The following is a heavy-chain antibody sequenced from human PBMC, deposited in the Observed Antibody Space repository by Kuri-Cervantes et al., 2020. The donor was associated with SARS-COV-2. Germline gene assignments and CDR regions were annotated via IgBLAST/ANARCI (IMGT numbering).Heavy chain of an antibody. J-gene: IGHJ4*02. Sequence: ASVKVSCKASGGTFSSYAISWVRQAPGQGLEWMGWINPNSGGTNYAQKFQGRVTMTRDTSISTAYTELSRLRSDDTAVYYCARDQSSSWYPNFAEYYWGQGTLVTVSS. V-gene: IGHV1-2*02. CDR3: ARDQSSSWYPNFAEYY. D-gene: IGHD6-13*01. CDR2: INPNSGGT. CDR1: GGTFSSYA.